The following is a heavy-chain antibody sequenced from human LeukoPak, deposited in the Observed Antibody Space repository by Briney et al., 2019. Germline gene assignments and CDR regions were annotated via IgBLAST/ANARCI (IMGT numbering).Heavy chain of an antibody. Sequence: GGSLRLSCAASGFTFSDYYMSWIRQAPGKGLEWVSYISSSGSTIYYADSVKGRFTISRDNAKNSLYLQMNSLRAEDTAVYYCARGGAEIANYYYYMDVWGKGTTVTISS. D-gene: IGHD5-24*01. J-gene: IGHJ6*03. CDR3: ARGGAEIANYYYYMDV. CDR2: ISSSGSTI. CDR1: GFTFSDYY. V-gene: IGHV3-11*01.